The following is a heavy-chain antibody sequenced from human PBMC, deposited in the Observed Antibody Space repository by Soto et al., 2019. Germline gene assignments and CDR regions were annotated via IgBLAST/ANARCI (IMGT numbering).Heavy chain of an antibody. Sequence: PSETLSLTCAVYGGSFSGYYWSWIRQPPGKGLEWIGEINHSGSTNYNPSLKSRVTISVDTSKNQLSLKLSSVTAADTAVYYCARGALYGEGYWGQGTLVTVSS. J-gene: IGHJ4*02. CDR3: ARGALYGEGY. CDR1: GGSFSGYY. V-gene: IGHV4-34*01. D-gene: IGHD4-17*01. CDR2: INHSGST.